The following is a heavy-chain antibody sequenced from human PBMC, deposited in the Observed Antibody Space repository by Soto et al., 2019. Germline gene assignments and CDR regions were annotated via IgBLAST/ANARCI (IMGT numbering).Heavy chain of an antibody. V-gene: IGHV4-59*01. Sequence: QVQLQGSGPGLVKPSETLSLTCTVSGGSISSYYWSWIRQPPGKGLEWMGYIYYSGSTNYNPSRKSRVTISVDTSKNQFSLKLSSVTAADTAVYYCASNRYSGSYLGLYYYGMDVWGQGTTVTVSS. CDR2: IYYSGST. D-gene: IGHD1-26*01. CDR1: GGSISSYY. CDR3: ASNRYSGSYLGLYYYGMDV. J-gene: IGHJ6*02.